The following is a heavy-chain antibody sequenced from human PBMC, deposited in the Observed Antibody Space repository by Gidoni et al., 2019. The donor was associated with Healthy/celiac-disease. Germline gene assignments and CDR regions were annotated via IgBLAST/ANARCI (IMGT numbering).Heavy chain of an antibody. J-gene: IGHJ4*02. Sequence: EVQLVESGGGLVKPGGSLRPSCAASGFTFSNAWMNWVRQAPGKGLEWVGRITSKSDGGTTDYAAPVKCRFTISRDDSKNTLYLQMNSLKTEDTAVYYCITEHFDYWGQGTLVTVSS. CDR2: ITSKSDGGTT. CDR3: ITEHFDY. CDR1: GFTFSNAW. V-gene: IGHV3-15*07.